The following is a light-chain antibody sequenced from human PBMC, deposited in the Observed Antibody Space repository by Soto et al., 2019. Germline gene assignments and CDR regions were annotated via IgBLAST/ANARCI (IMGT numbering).Light chain of an antibody. J-gene: IGLJ2*01. CDR3: SAWDDNIYGPV. CDR1: SSDIGSNH. V-gene: IGLV1-44*01. Sequence: QSVLTQPPSASGTPGQWIAISCSGGSSDIGSNHVNWYLHHPGAAPKQLIYRDNQRPSGVSDRFSGSKSGTSASLTISGLPSEDEADYFCSAWDDNIYGPVFGGGTKVTVL. CDR2: RDN.